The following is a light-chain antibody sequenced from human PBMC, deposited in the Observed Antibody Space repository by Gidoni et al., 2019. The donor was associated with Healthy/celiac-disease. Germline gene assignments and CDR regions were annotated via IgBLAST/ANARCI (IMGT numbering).Light chain of an antibody. Sequence: IRMTHSPSSFSASTGDRVTITCRASQGISSYLAWYQRKPGKAPKLLIYAASTLQSGVTSGFSGSGSGTDCTLAISCMQSKDFATYYCQEYYSYQRTFGQGTKVEIK. CDR2: AAS. CDR3: QEYYSYQRT. CDR1: QGISSY. J-gene: IGKJ1*01. V-gene: IGKV1-8*01.